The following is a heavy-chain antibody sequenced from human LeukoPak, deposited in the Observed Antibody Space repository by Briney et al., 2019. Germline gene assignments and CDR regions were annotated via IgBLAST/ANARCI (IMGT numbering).Heavy chain of an antibody. CDR3: ARDLLGYCSSTSCSPLLP. CDR2: MNPNSGNT. CDR1: GYTFTGYD. D-gene: IGHD2-2*01. Sequence: ASVKVSCKASGYTFTGYDINWVRQATGQGLEWMGWMNPNSGNTGYAQKFQGRVTMTRNTSISTAYMELSSLRSEDTAVYYCARDLLGYCSSTSCSPLLPWGQGTLVTVSS. J-gene: IGHJ5*02. V-gene: IGHV1-8*01.